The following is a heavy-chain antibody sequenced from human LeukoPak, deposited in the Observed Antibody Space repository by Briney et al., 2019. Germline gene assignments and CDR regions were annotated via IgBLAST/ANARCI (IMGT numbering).Heavy chain of an antibody. Sequence: PSETLSLTCAVSGYSISSGCYWGWIRQPPGKVLEWIGSIYDSGSTYYNPSLKSRVTISVDTAKNQFSLKLSSVTAADTAVYYCARQTYQLLSTDAFDIWGQGTMVTVSS. D-gene: IGHD2-2*01. CDR2: IYDSGST. CDR1: GYSISSGCY. V-gene: IGHV4-38-2*01. J-gene: IGHJ3*02. CDR3: ARQTYQLLSTDAFDI.